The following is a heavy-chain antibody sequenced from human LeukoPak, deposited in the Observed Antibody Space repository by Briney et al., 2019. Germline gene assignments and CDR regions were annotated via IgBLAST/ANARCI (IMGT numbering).Heavy chain of an antibody. V-gene: IGHV4-34*01. CDR2: INHSGST. CDR3: ARKEGGQLVNTRRWFDP. J-gene: IGHJ5*02. D-gene: IGHD6-13*01. CDR1: GGSFSDYY. Sequence: SETLSLTCAVYGGSFSDYYWSWIRQSPGKGLEWIGEINHSGSTHYNPSLKSRVTISVDTSKKQFSLKLRSVTAADTAVYYCARKEGGQLVNTRRWFDPWGQGTLVTVSS.